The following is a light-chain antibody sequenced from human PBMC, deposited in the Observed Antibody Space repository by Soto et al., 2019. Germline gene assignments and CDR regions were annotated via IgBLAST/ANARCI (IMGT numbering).Light chain of an antibody. J-gene: IGKJ5*01. Sequence: DIQMTQSPSTLSASVGDRVTITCRASQSISSWLAWYQQKPGQAPRLLIYDVSSLQSGVPSRFSGSGSATEFTLTISSLQSEDFATYYCQQLYGYPITFGQGTRLEIK. CDR2: DVS. CDR3: QQLYGYPIT. V-gene: IGKV1-5*01. CDR1: QSISSW.